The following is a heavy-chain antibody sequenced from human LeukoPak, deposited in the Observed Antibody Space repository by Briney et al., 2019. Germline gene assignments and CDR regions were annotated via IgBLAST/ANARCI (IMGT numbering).Heavy chain of an antibody. J-gene: IGHJ1*01. CDR3: SSLRGSSSQYFQH. CDR1: GFTFSSYS. CDR2: ITSKIDGGTT. V-gene: IGHV3-15*01. D-gene: IGHD6-13*01. Sequence: GGSLRLSCAAAGFTFSSYSMNWVRQAPGKGLEWVGRITSKIDGGTTDYAATVKGRFTISRDDSKDTLYLQMDSLQTEDTAVYYCSSLRGSSSQYFQHWGQGTLVTVSS.